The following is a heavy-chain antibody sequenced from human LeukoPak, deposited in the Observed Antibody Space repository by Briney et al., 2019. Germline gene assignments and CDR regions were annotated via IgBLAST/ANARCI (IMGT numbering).Heavy chain of an antibody. D-gene: IGHD2-2*01. V-gene: IGHV3-30*01. CDR3: ARFLVPAADNFDY. Sequence: GGSLRLSCAASGFTFSSYAMHWVRQAPGKGLEWVAVISYDGSNKYYADSVKGRFTISRDNSKNTLYLQMNSLRAEDTAVYYCARFLVPAADNFDYWGQGTLVTVSS. J-gene: IGHJ4*02. CDR2: ISYDGSNK. CDR1: GFTFSSYA.